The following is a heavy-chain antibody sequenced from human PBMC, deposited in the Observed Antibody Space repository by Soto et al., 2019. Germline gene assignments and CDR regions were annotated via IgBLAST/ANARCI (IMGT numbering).Heavy chain of an antibody. CDR1: GYTFTSYG. Sequence: ASVKVSCKASGYTFTSYGIRWVQQAPGQGLEWMGWISAYNGNTNYAQKLQGRVTMTTDTSTSTAYMELRSLRSDDTAVYYCARSMVPGGIAARLTSWGQGTLVTVSS. CDR3: ARSMVPGGIAARLTS. V-gene: IGHV1-18*01. D-gene: IGHD6-6*01. J-gene: IGHJ5*02. CDR2: ISAYNGNT.